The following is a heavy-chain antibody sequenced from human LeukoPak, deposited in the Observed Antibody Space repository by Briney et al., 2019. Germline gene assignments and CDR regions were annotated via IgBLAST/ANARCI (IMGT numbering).Heavy chain of an antibody. J-gene: IGHJ3*02. CDR1: GYSFTTYL. CDR2: INTSSGGT. CDR3: ARDPANGKPDASDI. V-gene: IGHV1-46*01. D-gene: IGHD1-26*01. Sequence: GASVKISCKASGYSFTTYLIHWVRQAPGQGLEWMGEINTSSGGTSSAPKFQGRVTMTRDTSTSTVYMELSTLTSEDTALYFCARDPANGKPDASDIWGQGTKVTVSS.